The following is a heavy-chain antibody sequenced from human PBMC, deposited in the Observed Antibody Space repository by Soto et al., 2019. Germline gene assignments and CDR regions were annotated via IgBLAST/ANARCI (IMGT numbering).Heavy chain of an antibody. CDR2: IYHSGNT. CDR3: ARGFFTRNDAFDI. CDR1: SGSISSSNW. V-gene: IGHV4-4*02. D-gene: IGHD3-10*01. Sequence: QVQLQESGPGLVKPSGTLSLTCAVSSGSISSSNWWSWVRQPPGKGLEWIGEIYHSGNTNYNPSLKSRVTISVDKPKNQFSLKLSSVTAADTAVYYCARGFFTRNDAFDIWGQGTMVTVSS. J-gene: IGHJ3*02.